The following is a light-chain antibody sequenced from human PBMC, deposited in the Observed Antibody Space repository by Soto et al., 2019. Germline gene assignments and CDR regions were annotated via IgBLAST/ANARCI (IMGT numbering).Light chain of an antibody. Sequence: QSALTRPASVSGSPGQSITISCTGTSSDVGCHNLVSWYQQHPGQAPKLMIYEVSKRPLGVSARFSASKSGNTASLTISGLQAEDEADYYCCSYGGSRAVFGAGTQLTVL. V-gene: IGLV2-23*02. CDR3: CSYGGSRAV. J-gene: IGLJ7*01. CDR1: SSDVGCHNL. CDR2: EVS.